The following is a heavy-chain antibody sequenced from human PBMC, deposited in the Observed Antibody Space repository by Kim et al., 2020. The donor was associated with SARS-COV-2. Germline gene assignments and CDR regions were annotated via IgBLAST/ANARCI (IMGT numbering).Heavy chain of an antibody. CDR1: GFTFSTYW. CDR2: IKQDGSEK. V-gene: IGHV3-7*03. Sequence: GGSLRLSCAASGFTFSTYWMSWVRQAPGKGLEWVANIKQDGSEKYSVDSVKGRFTISRDNAKNSQYLQMNGLRAEDTAVYYCGRLGNCSSTRCLEDYWGQGTLVTVSS. CDR3: GRLGNCSSTRCLEDY. J-gene: IGHJ4*02. D-gene: IGHD2-2*03.